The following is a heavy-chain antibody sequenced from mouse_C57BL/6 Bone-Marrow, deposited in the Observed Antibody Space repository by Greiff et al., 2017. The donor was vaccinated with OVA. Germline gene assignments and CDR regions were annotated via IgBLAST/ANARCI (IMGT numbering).Heavy chain of an antibody. J-gene: IGHJ4*01. CDR3: ARPDGSTGNYYAMDY. CDR2: IYPRDGST. CDR1: GYTFTDHT. D-gene: IGHD2-3*01. V-gene: IGHV1-78*01. Sequence: QVQLQQSDAELVKPGASVKISCKVSGYTFTDHTIHWMKQRPEQGLEWIGYIYPRDGSTKYNEKFKGKATLTADKSSSTAYMQLNSLTSEDSAVYFCARPDGSTGNYYAMDYWGQGTSVTVSS.